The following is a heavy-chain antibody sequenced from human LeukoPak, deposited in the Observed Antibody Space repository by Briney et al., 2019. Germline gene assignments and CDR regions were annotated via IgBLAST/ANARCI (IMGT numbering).Heavy chain of an antibody. CDR2: IWYDGSNK. CDR1: GFTFSSYG. V-gene: IGHV3-33*06. CDR3: AKDSNESLDY. J-gene: IGHJ4*02. D-gene: IGHD2-2*01. Sequence: GRSLRLSCVASGFTFSSYGMHWVRQAPGKGLEWVAVIWYDGSNKNCADSVKGRFTISRDNSKNTLYLQMNSLRAVDTAVYYCAKDSNESLDYWGQGTLVTVSS.